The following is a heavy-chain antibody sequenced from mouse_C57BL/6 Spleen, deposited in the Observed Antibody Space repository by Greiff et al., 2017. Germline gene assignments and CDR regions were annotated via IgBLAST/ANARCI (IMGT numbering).Heavy chain of an antibody. J-gene: IGHJ2*01. Sequence: EVHLVESGPGLVKPSQSLSLTCSVTGYSITSGYYWNWIRQFPGNKLEWMGYISYDGSNNYNPSLKNRISITRDTSKNQVFLKLNSVTTEDTATYYCARGPPYSNYWFDYWGQGTTLTVSS. CDR2: ISYDGSN. CDR3: ARGPPYSNYWFDY. CDR1: GYSITSGYY. D-gene: IGHD2-5*01. V-gene: IGHV3-6*01.